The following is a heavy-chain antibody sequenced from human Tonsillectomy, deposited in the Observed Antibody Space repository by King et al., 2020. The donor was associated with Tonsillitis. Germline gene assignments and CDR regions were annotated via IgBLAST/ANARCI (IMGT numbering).Heavy chain of an antibody. V-gene: IGHV1-46*01. CDR1: GYTFTSNY. Sequence: VQLVESGAEVKKPGASVKVSCKASGYTFTSNYMHWVRQAPGQGLEWMGIINPSGGSTTYARKFQGRVTMTRDTSTSTVCMELSSLRSEDTAVYYGARGPQNWGTYRYDSYYHGMDAWGQGTTVTVSS. CDR3: ARGPQNWGTYRYDSYYHGMDA. CDR2: INPSGGST. D-gene: IGHD3-16*02. J-gene: IGHJ6*02.